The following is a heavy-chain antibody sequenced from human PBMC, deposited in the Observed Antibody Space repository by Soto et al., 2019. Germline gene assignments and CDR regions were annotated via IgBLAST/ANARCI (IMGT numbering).Heavy chain of an antibody. CDR1: GFTFGDYA. CDR2: IRSKAYGGTT. Sequence: PGGSLRLSCTASGFTFGDYAMSWFRQAPGKGLEWVGFIRSKAYGGTTEYAASVKGRFTISRDDSKSIAYLQMNSLKTEDTAVYYCTRPITIVRVSPFGEAYGMDVWGQGTTVTVSS. V-gene: IGHV3-49*03. D-gene: IGHD3-10*01. J-gene: IGHJ6*02. CDR3: TRPITIVRVSPFGEAYGMDV.